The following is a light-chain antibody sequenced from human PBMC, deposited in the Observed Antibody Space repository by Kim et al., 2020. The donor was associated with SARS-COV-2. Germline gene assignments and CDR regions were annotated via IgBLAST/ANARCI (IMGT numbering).Light chain of an antibody. CDR3: QHYNGYPLT. CDR2: KAS. Sequence: DIQMTQSPSTLSASVGDRVTITCRASQSISSWLAWHQQKPGKAPKALIYKASDLESGVPSRFSGHGSGTEFTLTISSLQPEDVATYYCQHYNGYPLTFGQGTKVDIK. J-gene: IGKJ1*01. V-gene: IGKV1-5*03. CDR1: QSISSW.